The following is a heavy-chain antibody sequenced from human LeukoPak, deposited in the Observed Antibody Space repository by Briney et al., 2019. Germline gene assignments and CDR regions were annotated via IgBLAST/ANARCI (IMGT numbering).Heavy chain of an antibody. CDR2: IYYSGST. CDR1: GGSISSYY. Sequence: SETLSLTCTVSGGSISSYYWSWIRQPPGKGLEWIGYIYYSGSTNYNPSLKSRVTISVDTSKNQFSLKLSSVTAADTAVYYCARSPTDFWSGYYGSAYYYYYGMDVWGQGTTVTVSS. J-gene: IGHJ6*02. D-gene: IGHD3-3*01. CDR3: ARSPTDFWSGYYGSAYYYYYGMDV. V-gene: IGHV4-59*08.